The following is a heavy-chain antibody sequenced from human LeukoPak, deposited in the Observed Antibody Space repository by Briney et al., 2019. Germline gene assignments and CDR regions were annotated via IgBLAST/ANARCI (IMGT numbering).Heavy chain of an antibody. Sequence: ASVKVSCKVSGYSLTELCVHWVRRAPGKGLEWMGGYDPDAGETIYAQKFQGRVTMTEDTSTDTAYMEVTSLRSDDTAVYYCAAGRFGILCHFNYWGQGTLVTASS. J-gene: IGHJ4*02. D-gene: IGHD3-10*01. CDR2: YDPDAGET. CDR1: GYSLTELC. V-gene: IGHV1-24*01. CDR3: AAGRFGILCHFNY.